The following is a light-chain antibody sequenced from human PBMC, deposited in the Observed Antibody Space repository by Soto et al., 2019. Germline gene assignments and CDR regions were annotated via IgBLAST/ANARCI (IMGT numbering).Light chain of an antibody. V-gene: IGLV6-57*03. CDR2: EDN. Sequence: NFMLTQPHSVSESPGKTVTISCTRSSGSIASNYVQWYQQRPGSAPTTVIYEDNQRPSGVPDRFSGSIDSSSNSASLTISGLKTEDEADYYCRSYDSSSYGVFGGGTKLTVL. CDR3: RSYDSSSYGV. J-gene: IGLJ3*02. CDR1: SGSIASNY.